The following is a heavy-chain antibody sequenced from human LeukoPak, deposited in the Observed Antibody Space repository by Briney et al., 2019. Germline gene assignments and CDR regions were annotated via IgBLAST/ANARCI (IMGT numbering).Heavy chain of an antibody. V-gene: IGHV5-51*01. Sequence: GESLKISCRASGHNFTDYWIAWVRQLPGKGLEWVGIIHPSDSETQYSPSFQGQVTISADNSITTAYLQWSSLKASDTAIYYCARRGYSGYSPLGSWGQGTLVFVSS. J-gene: IGHJ4*02. D-gene: IGHD5-12*01. CDR3: ARRGYSGYSPLGS. CDR2: IHPSDSET. CDR1: GHNFTDYW.